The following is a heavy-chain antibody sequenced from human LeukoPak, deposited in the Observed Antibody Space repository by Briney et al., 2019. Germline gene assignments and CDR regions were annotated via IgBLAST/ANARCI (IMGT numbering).Heavy chain of an antibody. D-gene: IGHD3-22*01. Sequence: GGSLRLSCAASGFTFSSYAMSWVRQAPGKGLEWVSVISDSGGSTYYADSVKGRLTLSRDNSKNTLYLQMNSLRAEDTAVYYCARGYYDSSDYEYFQHWGQGTLVTVSS. CDR2: ISDSGGST. V-gene: IGHV3-23*01. J-gene: IGHJ1*01. CDR3: ARGYYDSSDYEYFQH. CDR1: GFTFSSYA.